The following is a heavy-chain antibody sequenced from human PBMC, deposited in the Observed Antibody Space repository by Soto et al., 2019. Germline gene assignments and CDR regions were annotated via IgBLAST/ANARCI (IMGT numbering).Heavy chain of an antibody. D-gene: IGHD2-15*01. J-gene: IGHJ4*02. Sequence: QVQLVQSGAEVKEPGYSVKVSCKATGDLFNNYAFNCVRQAPGQGLEWMGRISPLFSTTNYAQKFQGRVTIGADELTTIVYLEVSKLESDGTAMYYCGASSSVAAAGYFKFLGQGMLVTVSP. CDR2: ISPLFSTT. V-gene: IGHV1-69*01. CDR3: GASSSVAAAGYFKF. CDR1: GDLFNNYA.